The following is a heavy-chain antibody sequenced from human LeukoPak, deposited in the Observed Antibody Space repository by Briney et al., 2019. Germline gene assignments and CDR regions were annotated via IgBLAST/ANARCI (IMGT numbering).Heavy chain of an antibody. CDR1: GFTFSSYG. CDR2: IWYDGSNK. J-gene: IGHJ4*02. Sequence: PGRSLRLSCAASGFTFSSYGMHWVRQAPGKGLEWVAVIWYDGSNKYCADSVKGRFTISRDNSKNTLYLQMNSLRAEDTAVYYCARGLPLLDYWGQGTLVTVSS. D-gene: IGHD4-11*01. CDR3: ARGLPLLDY. V-gene: IGHV3-33*01.